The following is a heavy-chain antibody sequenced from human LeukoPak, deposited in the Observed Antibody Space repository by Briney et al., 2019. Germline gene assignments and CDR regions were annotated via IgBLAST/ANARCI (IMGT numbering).Heavy chain of an antibody. J-gene: IGHJ4*02. D-gene: IGHD3-3*01. CDR2: IKQDGSEK. CDR3: ARVGDDFWSGYGYYFDY. Sequence: GGSLRLSCAASGFTFSSYWMSWVRQAPGKGLEWVANIKQDGSEKYYVDSVKGRFTISRDNAKNSLYLQMNSLRAEDTAVYYCARVGDDFWSGYGYYFDYWGQGTLVTVSS. V-gene: IGHV3-7*01. CDR1: GFTFSSYW.